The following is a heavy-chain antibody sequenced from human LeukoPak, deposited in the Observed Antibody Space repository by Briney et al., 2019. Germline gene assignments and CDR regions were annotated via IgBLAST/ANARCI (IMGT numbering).Heavy chain of an antibody. J-gene: IGHJ6*04. V-gene: IGHV3-48*03. CDR1: GLTFSSYE. CDR2: ISSSGSTI. CDR3: ARGYGDYRRYYYYGMDV. D-gene: IGHD4-17*01. Sequence: GGSLRLSCAASGLTFSSYEMNWVRQAPGKGLEWVSYISSSGSTIYYADSVKGRFTISRDNAKNSLYLQMNSLRAEDTAVYYCARGYGDYRRYYYYGMDVWGKGTTVTVSS.